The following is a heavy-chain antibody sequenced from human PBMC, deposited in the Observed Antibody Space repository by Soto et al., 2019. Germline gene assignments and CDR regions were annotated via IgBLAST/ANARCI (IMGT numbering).Heavy chain of an antibody. D-gene: IGHD2-15*01. CDR2: IYYSGTT. V-gene: IGHV4-59*12. CDR1: GGSISTYY. CDR3: ARDIVVVVAATGGYYYYGMDV. J-gene: IGHJ6*02. Sequence: AETLSLTCTVSGGSISTYYWSWIRRPPEKELEWIGYIYYSGTTNYNPSLKSRVTISVDTSKNQFSLKLSSVTAADTAVYYCARDIVVVVAATGGYYYYGMDVWGQGTTVTVSS.